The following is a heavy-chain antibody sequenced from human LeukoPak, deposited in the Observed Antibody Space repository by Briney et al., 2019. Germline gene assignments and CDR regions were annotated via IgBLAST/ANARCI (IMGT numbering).Heavy chain of an antibody. V-gene: IGHV5-51*01. J-gene: IGHJ3*02. CDR1: GYSFTSYW. D-gene: IGHD3-10*01. Sequence: GESLKISCKGSGYSFTSYWMGWVRQMPGKGLEWMGIIYPGDSDTRYSPSFQGQVTISADKSISTAYLQWSSLKASDTAMYYCATRHRNMVRGASDAFDIWGQGTMVTVSS. CDR2: IYPGDSDT. CDR3: ATRHRNMVRGASDAFDI.